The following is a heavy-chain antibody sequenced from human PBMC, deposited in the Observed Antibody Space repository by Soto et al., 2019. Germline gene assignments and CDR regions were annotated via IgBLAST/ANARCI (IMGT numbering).Heavy chain of an antibody. CDR3: VRTSLVVAVATREDF. D-gene: IGHD2-15*01. CDR1: GFTFSNYW. Sequence: EVQLVESGGGLVQPGESLRLSCAASGFTFSNYWMHWVRQAPGKGLVWVSRIDSDGSRKNYADFVKGRFTISRDNTKKTVYLHMNSLTAEDTAVYYCVRTSLVVAVATREDFWGQGTLVTVSS. CDR2: IDSDGSRK. J-gene: IGHJ4*02. V-gene: IGHV3-74*01.